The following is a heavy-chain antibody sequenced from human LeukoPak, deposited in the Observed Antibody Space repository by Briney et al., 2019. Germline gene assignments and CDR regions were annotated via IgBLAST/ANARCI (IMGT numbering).Heavy chain of an antibody. J-gene: IGHJ6*03. CDR1: GFTFSSYS. CDR3: AKGGSFYYYYMDV. CDR2: ISSSSSYI. V-gene: IGHV3-21*01. Sequence: GGSLRLSCAASGFTFSSYSMNWVRQAPGKGLEWVSSISSSSSYIYYADSVKGRFTISRDNAKNSLYLQMNSLRAEDTAVYYCAKGGSFYYYYMDVWGKGTTVTVSS. D-gene: IGHD5-12*01.